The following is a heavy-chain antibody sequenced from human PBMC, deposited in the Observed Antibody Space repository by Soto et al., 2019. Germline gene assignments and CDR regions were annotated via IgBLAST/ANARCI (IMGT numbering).Heavy chain of an antibody. D-gene: IGHD3-10*01. CDR1: GYTFTGYY. V-gene: IGHV1-2*04. J-gene: IGHJ6*02. CDR3: ARERGSGSYYGDDGMDV. CDR2: INPNSGGT. Sequence: QVQLVQSGAEVKKPGASVKVSCKASGYTFTGYYMHWVRQAPGQGLEWMGWINPNSGGTNYAQKFQGWVTMTRDTSISTAYRELSRLRSDDTAVYYCARERGSGSYYGDDGMDVWGQGTTVTVSS.